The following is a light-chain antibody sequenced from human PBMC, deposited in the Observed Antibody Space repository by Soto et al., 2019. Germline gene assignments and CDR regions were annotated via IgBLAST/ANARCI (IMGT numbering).Light chain of an antibody. CDR1: QSISSW. CDR3: QQYNSYAWT. CDR2: KES. V-gene: IGKV1-5*03. J-gene: IGKJ1*01. Sequence: DIQMTQSPSTLSASVGARVTITCRASQSISSWLAWYQQKPGKAPKLLIYKESSLESGVPSRFSGSGSGTEFTLTISNLQPYDFATYYCQQYNSYAWTFGQGTKVEIK.